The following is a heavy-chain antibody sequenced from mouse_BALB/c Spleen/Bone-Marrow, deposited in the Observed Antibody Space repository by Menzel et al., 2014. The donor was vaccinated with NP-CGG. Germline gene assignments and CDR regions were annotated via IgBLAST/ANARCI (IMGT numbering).Heavy chain of an antibody. CDR1: GYSFTGYY. Sequence: VQLQQPGPELVKPGASVKISCKASGYSFTGYYMHWVKQSHVKSLDWIGRINPYNATTSYNQNFKDKASLTVDKSSSTAYMELHSLTSEDSAVYYCARLTRFAYWGQGTLVTVSA. V-gene: IGHV1-31*01. CDR2: INPYNATT. J-gene: IGHJ3*01. CDR3: ARLTRFAY.